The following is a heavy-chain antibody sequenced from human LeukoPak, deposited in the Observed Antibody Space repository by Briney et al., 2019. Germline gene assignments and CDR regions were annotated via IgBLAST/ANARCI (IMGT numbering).Heavy chain of an antibody. CDR2: IYYSGST. CDR1: GGSISSSSYY. V-gene: IGHV4-39*07. J-gene: IGHJ3*02. Sequence: PSETLSLTCTVSGGSISSSSYYWGWIRQPPGKGLEWIGSIYYSGSTYYNPSLKSRVTISVDTSKNQFSLKLSSVTAADTAVYYCARVRIAAAGTKAFDIWGQGTMVTVSS. D-gene: IGHD6-13*01. CDR3: ARVRIAAAGTKAFDI.